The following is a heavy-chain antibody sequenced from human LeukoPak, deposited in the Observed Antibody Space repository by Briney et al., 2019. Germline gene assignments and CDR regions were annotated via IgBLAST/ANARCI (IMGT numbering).Heavy chain of an antibody. CDR2: VYGGGST. V-gene: IGHV3-53*01. D-gene: IGHD2-21*02. Sequence: PGGSLRLSCAVSGLTVSNKYMSWVRQAPGKGLEWVSVVYGGGSTNYADSVKGRFTISRGKSKNTLYLQMKSLRAEDTAVYYCASGESDWEKEFDYWGQGTLVTVSS. CDR3: ASGESDWEKEFDY. J-gene: IGHJ4*02. CDR1: GLTVSNKY.